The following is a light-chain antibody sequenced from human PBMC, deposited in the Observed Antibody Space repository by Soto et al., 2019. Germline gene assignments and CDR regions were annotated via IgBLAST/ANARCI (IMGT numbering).Light chain of an antibody. CDR1: QSVSSN. V-gene: IGKV3-15*01. CDR3: QHRNNRPFS. J-gene: IGKJ3*01. Sequence: ETVMTQSPATLSVSPGESATLSCRASQSVSSNLAWYQQKPGQAPRLLIYGASTRATGIPARFSGSGSGTDFTLTISSLEPEDFAVYYCQHRNNRPFSFGPGTKVD. CDR2: GAS.